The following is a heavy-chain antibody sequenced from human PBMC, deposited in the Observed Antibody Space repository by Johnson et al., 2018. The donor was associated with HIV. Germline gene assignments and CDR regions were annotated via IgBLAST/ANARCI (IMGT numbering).Heavy chain of an antibody. CDR1: GFTFSSYA. D-gene: IGHD4/OR15-4a*01. V-gene: IGHV3-30*04. Sequence: QMLLVESGGGVVQPGRSLRLSCAASGFTFSSYAMHWVRQAPGKGLEWVAVISYDGSNKYYADYVKGRFTISRDNSKNTLDLQMNSLRAEDTAVYYCARVGANFDAFDIWGQGTMVTVSS. CDR3: ARVGANFDAFDI. J-gene: IGHJ3*02. CDR2: ISYDGSNK.